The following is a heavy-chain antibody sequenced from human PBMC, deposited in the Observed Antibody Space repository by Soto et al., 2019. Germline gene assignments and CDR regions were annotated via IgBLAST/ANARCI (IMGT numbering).Heavy chain of an antibody. J-gene: IGHJ6*02. D-gene: IGHD1-26*01. CDR1: GGSISSYY. CDR2: IYYSGST. V-gene: IGHV4-59*01. CDR3: ARAAGWEVSPPIFYTDDYYYYYGMDV. Sequence: ETLCLTCTVSGGSISSYYWSWIRQPPGKGLEWIGYIYYSGSTNYNPSLKSRVTISVDTSKNQFSLKLSSVTAADTAVYYCARAAGWEVSPPIFYTDDYYYYYGMDVWGQGTTVTVSS.